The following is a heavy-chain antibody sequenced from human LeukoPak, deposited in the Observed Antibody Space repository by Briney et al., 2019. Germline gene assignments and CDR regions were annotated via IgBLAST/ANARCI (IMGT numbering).Heavy chain of an antibody. CDR1: GFTVSSNY. D-gene: IGHD3-22*01. Sequence: GGSLRLSCAASGFTVSSNYMSWVRQAPGKGLKWVSVIYSGGSTYYADSVKGRFTISRDNSKNTLYLQMNSLRAEDTAVYYCAREGMDDSSGYYGDYWGQGTLVTVSS. CDR3: AREGMDDSSGYYGDY. V-gene: IGHV3-53*01. J-gene: IGHJ4*02. CDR2: IYSGGST.